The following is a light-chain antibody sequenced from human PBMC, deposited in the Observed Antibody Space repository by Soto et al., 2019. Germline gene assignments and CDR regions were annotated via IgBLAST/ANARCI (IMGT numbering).Light chain of an antibody. J-gene: IGLJ1*01. Sequence: QSVLTQPASVSGSPGQSITISCTGTSSDVGAYNYVSWCQQHPGKAPKLMIYDVSHRPSGVSHRFSGSKSGNTASLTISGLQAEDEADYYCGSYTTSSTYVFGNGTKVTVL. CDR1: SSDVGAYNY. CDR3: GSYTTSSTYV. V-gene: IGLV2-14*01. CDR2: DVS.